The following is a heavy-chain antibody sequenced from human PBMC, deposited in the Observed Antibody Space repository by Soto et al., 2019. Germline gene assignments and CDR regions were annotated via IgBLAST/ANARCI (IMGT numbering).Heavy chain of an antibody. J-gene: IGHJ4*02. CDR3: VRLSGCSNGVCYRFDY. V-gene: IGHV5-51*01. CDR1: GYTFTSYW. CDR2: IYPGDSDT. D-gene: IGHD2-8*01. Sequence: VQSMRISCKGAGYTFTSYWIGWILQRTGKGLEWMGIIYPGDSDTGYSPSFQGQVTISADKSISTAYLQWSSLKASDTAMYYCVRLSGCSNGVCYRFDYWGQGALVTVSS.